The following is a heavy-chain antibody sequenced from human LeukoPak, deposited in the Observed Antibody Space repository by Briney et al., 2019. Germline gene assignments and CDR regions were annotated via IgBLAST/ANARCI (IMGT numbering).Heavy chain of an antibody. D-gene: IGHD5-24*01. CDR2: IRYDGSNK. CDR1: GFIFDDYG. Sequence: GGSLRLSCAAFGFIFDDYGMSWVRQAPGKGLEWVAFIRYDGSNKYYADSVKGRFTISRDNSKNTLYLQMNSLRAEDTAVYYCAISTNYYYYYMDVWGKGTTVTISS. J-gene: IGHJ6*03. CDR3: AISTNYYYYYMDV. V-gene: IGHV3-30*02.